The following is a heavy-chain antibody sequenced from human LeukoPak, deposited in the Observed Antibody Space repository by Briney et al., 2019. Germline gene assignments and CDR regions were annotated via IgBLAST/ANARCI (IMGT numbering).Heavy chain of an antibody. D-gene: IGHD3-9*01. V-gene: IGHV4-39*07. Sequence: SETLSLTCTVSGASISSSTYYWGWIRQPPGKGLEWIGSIYYGGSTYYNPSLKSRVTMSVDTSKNQFSLKLTSVTAADTAVYYCARDRRDVLTGPDYWGQGTLVTVSS. CDR1: GASISSSTYY. CDR3: ARDRRDVLTGPDY. CDR2: IYYGGST. J-gene: IGHJ4*02.